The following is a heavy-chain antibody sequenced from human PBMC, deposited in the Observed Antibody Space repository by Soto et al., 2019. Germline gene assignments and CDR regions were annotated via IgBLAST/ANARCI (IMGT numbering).Heavy chain of an antibody. CDR1: GYSFRTYF. J-gene: IGHJ5*02. CDR2: INPSGGRT. CDR3: ARESNRAADGTGWFDP. D-gene: IGHD3-10*01. V-gene: IGHV1-46*01. Sequence: QVQLLQSGAEVKKPGASVNISCKASGYSFRTYFIHWVRQAPGQGLEWMGVINPSGGRTMYAQRIKGSVVMTRDTSTGTVYMELSSLRSDDTAVYYCARESNRAADGTGWFDPWGPGSPGTVSS.